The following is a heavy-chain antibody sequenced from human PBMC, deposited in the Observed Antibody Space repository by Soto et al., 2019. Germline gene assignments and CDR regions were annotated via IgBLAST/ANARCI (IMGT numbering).Heavy chain of an antibody. D-gene: IGHD4-17*01. J-gene: IGHJ4*02. CDR3: AKDRPSTVTTVSASSKRFLDY. CDR1: GFTFSSYG. V-gene: IGHV3-30*18. Sequence: PGGSLRLSCAASGFTFSSYGMHWVRQAPGKGLEWVAVISYDGSNKYYADSVKGRFTISRDNSKNTLYLQMNSLRAEDTAVYYCAKDRPSTVTTVSASSKRFLDYWGQGT. CDR2: ISYDGSNK.